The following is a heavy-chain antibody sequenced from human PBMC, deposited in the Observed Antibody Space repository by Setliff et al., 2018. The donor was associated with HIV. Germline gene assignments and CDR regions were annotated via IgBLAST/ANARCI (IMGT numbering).Heavy chain of an antibody. CDR2: ISYTGGT. CDR3: ARGLSSPFAAGL. J-gene: IGHJ4*02. Sequence: PSETLSLTCAVYGGSFSGYYWSWIRQPPGKGLEWIGSISYTGGTNHNPSLQSRVTMSIDTSKDQFSLKLSSLTSADTAVYYCARGLSSPFAAGLWGQGTLVTVSS. V-gene: IGHV4-34*01. CDR1: GGSFSGYY. D-gene: IGHD6-13*01.